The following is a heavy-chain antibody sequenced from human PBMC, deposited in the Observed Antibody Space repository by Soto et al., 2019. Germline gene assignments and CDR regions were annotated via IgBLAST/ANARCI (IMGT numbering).Heavy chain of an antibody. CDR3: ARALSVAGTYYYYYGMDV. CDR1: GFTFSSYA. D-gene: IGHD6-19*01. J-gene: IGHJ6*02. Sequence: EVQLLESGGGLVQPGGSLRLSCAASGFTFSSYAMSWVRQAPGKGLEWVSAISGSGGSTYYADSVKGRFTISRDNSKNTLYLQMNSLRAEDTAVYYCARALSVAGTYYYYYGMDVWGQGTTVTVSS. CDR2: ISGSGGST. V-gene: IGHV3-23*01.